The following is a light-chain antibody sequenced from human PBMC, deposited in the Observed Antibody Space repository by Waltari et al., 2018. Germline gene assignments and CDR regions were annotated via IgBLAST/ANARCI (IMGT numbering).Light chain of an antibody. Sequence: EILLTPSPPTLSVSPGESDPLSCRASQSIARNLAWYQQKPGQAPRLLIYGASTRATGIPARFSGSGSGREFTLTISSLQSEDFAVYYCQQYNSWRTFGQGTKLEIK. V-gene: IGKV3-15*01. J-gene: IGKJ2*01. CDR2: GAS. CDR1: QSIARN. CDR3: QQYNSWRT.